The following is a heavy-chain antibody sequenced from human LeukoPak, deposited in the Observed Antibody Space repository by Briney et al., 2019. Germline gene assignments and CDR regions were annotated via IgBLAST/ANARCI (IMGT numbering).Heavy chain of an antibody. CDR2: INQDGSDK. V-gene: IGHV3-7*01. J-gene: IGHJ4*02. CDR1: GFTFSNYW. Sequence: GGSLRLSCAAYGFTFSNYWMSWVRQAPGKGLEWVANINQDGSDKYYVDSVKGRFTISRDNAKNSLYLQMNSLRAEDTAIYYCAKDGVNYDFWSGYIALDYWGQGTLVTVSS. D-gene: IGHD3-3*01. CDR3: AKDGVNYDFWSGYIALDY.